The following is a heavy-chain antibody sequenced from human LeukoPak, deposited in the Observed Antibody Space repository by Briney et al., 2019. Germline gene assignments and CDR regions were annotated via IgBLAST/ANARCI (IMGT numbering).Heavy chain of an antibody. Sequence: GGSLRLSCAASGFTFSTYAMSWVRQAPGTGLEWVSAFGGGGNTYYADSVKGRFTISRDNSKNTLYLQMNSLRVEDTAVCYCARHWTGTKSFDYWGQGTLVTVSS. CDR2: FGGGGNT. CDR3: ARHWTGTKSFDY. V-gene: IGHV3-23*01. J-gene: IGHJ4*02. D-gene: IGHD1-14*01. CDR1: GFTFSTYA.